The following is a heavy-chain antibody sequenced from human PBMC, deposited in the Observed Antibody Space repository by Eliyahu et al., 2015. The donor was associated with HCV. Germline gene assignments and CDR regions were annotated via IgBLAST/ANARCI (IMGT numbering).Heavy chain of an antibody. CDR1: GGSFSGYY. CDR2: INHSGST. Sequence: QVQLQQWGAGLLKPSETLPLTCAVYGGSFSGYYWSWIRQPPGKGLEWIGEINHSGSTNYNPSLKSRVTISVDTSKNQFSLKLSSVTAADTAVYYCARAMVRGLYYYYGMDVWGQGTTVTVSS. V-gene: IGHV4-34*01. CDR3: ARAMVRGLYYYYGMDV. D-gene: IGHD3-10*01. J-gene: IGHJ6*02.